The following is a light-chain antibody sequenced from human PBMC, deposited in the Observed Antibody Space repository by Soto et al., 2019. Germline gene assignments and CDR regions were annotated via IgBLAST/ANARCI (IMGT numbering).Light chain of an antibody. J-gene: IGLJ2*01. CDR3: GSYASSNTVL. CDR2: DVT. V-gene: IGLV2-14*03. CDR1: SSDIGGSNY. Sequence: QSVLTQPASVSGSPGQSITISCIGTSSDIGGSNYVSWYQQHPGKAPKLMIYDVTDRPSGVSNRFSGSKSGNTASLTISGLQAEDDASYYRGSYASSNTVLFGAGTKLTVL.